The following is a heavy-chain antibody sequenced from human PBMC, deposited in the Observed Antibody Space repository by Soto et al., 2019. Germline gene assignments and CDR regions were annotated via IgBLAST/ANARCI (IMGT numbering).Heavy chain of an antibody. D-gene: IGHD3-3*01. CDR2: IKQDGSEK. CDR1: GFTFSSYW. V-gene: IGHV3-7*01. CDR3: AREHFGVVIIPVVHDY. J-gene: IGHJ4*02. Sequence: PGGSLRLSCAASGFTFSSYWMSWVRQAPGKGLEWVANIKQDGSEKYYVDSVKGRFTISRDNAKNSLYLQMNSLRAEDTAVYYCAREHFGVVIIPVVHDYWGQGTLVTVSS.